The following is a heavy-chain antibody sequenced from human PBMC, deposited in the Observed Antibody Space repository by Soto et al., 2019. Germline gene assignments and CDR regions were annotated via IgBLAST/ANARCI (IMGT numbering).Heavy chain of an antibody. CDR2: ISTDGTNK. J-gene: IGHJ4*02. D-gene: IGHD4-4*01. CDR1: GGTFSIYG. CDR3: ARTRNYIFDY. Sequence: GGSLRLSCAASGGTFSIYGMFWVRQAPGKGLEWVALISTDGTNKYHADSVKGRFTISRDNAKNSLYLQMNSLRAEDTAVYYCARTRNYIFDYWGQGTLVTSPQ. V-gene: IGHV3-30*03.